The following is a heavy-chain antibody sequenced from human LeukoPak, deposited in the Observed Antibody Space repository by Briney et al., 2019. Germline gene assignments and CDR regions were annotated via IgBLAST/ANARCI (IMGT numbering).Heavy chain of an antibody. D-gene: IGHD1-26*01. CDR1: GFTFSSYS. CDR3: ARASGSTDY. Sequence: GGSLRLSCAASGFTFSSYSMNWVRQAPGKGLEWVSSISRTSSYIYYADSVKGRVTISRDNAKNSLYLQMNSLRAEDTAVYYCARASGSTDYWGQGTLVPVSS. CDR2: ISRTSSYI. V-gene: IGHV3-21*01. J-gene: IGHJ4*02.